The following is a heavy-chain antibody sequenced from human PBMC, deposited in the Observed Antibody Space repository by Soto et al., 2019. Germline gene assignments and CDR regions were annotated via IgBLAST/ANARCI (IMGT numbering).Heavy chain of an antibody. Sequence: PSETLSLTCTVSGGSISGYYWSWIRQHPGKGLEWIGYMYNTGSTVYNPSFKSQVTISVDTSKSQFSLRLNSVTAADTAVYYCARDLWGYCGTDCYPLDVWGQGTTVTVSS. V-gene: IGHV4-59*01. CDR3: ARDLWGYCGTDCYPLDV. J-gene: IGHJ6*02. D-gene: IGHD2-21*02. CDR1: GGSISGYY. CDR2: MYNTGST.